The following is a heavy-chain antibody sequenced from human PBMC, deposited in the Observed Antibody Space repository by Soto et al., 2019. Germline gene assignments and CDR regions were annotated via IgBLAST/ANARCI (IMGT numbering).Heavy chain of an antibody. Sequence: SVKVSCKASGFTFTSSAVQWVRQARGQRLEWIGWIVVGSGNTNYAQKFRERVTITRDMSTGTAYMQLSSLRSDDTAVYYCAARGATGSSYYSGLDVWGQGTTVTVSS. D-gene: IGHD3-16*01. CDR1: GFTFTSSA. V-gene: IGHV1-58*01. CDR3: AARGATGSSYYSGLDV. CDR2: IVVGSGNT. J-gene: IGHJ6*02.